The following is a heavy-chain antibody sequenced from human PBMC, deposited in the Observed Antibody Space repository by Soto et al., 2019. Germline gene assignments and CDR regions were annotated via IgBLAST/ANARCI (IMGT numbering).Heavy chain of an antibody. V-gene: IGHV3-23*01. J-gene: IGHJ3*02. CDR1: GFTFSSYA. Sequence: PGGSLRLSCAASGFTFSSYAMSWVRQAPGKGLEWVSTISGRGDDTYYTDSVKGRFTISRDNSKNTLYVHMNSLRAEDTAVYYCAGETGIYCSGGSCRLDAFDIWGQGTLVTVSS. CDR3: AGETGIYCSGGSCRLDAFDI. CDR2: ISGRGDDT. D-gene: IGHD2-15*01.